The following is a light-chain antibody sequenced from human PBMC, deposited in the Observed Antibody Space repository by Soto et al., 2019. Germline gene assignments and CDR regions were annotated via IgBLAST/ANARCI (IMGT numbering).Light chain of an antibody. CDR1: QSVGST. Sequence: EILMTQSPATLSVSPGERVILSCRASQSVGSTLAWYQQTPGQAPRLLIRGASTRATGVPARFSGSGSGTEFTLTICSLRSGDFAVYYWQQYSTSLTFGGGTTLEIK. CDR2: GAS. J-gene: IGKJ4*02. CDR3: QQYSTSLT. V-gene: IGKV3-15*01.